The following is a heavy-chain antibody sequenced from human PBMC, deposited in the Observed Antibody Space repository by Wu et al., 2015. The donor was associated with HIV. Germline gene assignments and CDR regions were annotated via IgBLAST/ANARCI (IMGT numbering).Heavy chain of an antibody. D-gene: IGHD5-18*01. CDR2: INPNSGGT. CDR1: GYTFTGYY. V-gene: IGHV1-2*02. Sequence: QVQLVQSGAEVKKPGASVKVSCKASGYTFTGYYMHWVRQAPGQGLEWMGWINPNSGGTNYAQKFQGRVTMTRDTSISTAYMELSRLRSDDTAVYYCARNRVGVGYIDAFDIWAKGQWSPSLQ. CDR3: ARNRVGVGYIDAFDI. J-gene: IGHJ3*02.